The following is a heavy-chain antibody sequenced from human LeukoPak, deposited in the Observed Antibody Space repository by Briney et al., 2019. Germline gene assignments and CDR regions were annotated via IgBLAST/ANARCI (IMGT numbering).Heavy chain of an antibody. D-gene: IGHD2-15*01. Sequence: SQTLSLTCAISGDSVSSSTAAWNWIRQSPSRGLEWLGRTYYRSKWYNDYAVSVKSRITINPDTSKNQFSLQLNSVTPEDTAVYYCARQRVPAARYCSGGSCYLLDYWGQGTLVTVSS. J-gene: IGHJ4*02. CDR2: TYYRSKWYN. V-gene: IGHV6-1*01. CDR1: GDSVSSSTAA. CDR3: ARQRVPAARYCSGGSCYLLDY.